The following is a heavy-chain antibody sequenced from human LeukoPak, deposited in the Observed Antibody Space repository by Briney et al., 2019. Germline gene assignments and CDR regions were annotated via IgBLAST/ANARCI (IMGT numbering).Heavy chain of an antibody. CDR3: ARDSGSYSADY. V-gene: IGHV1-46*01. CDR1: GYTFTIYS. CDR2: INLRADYE. Sequence: ASVKLSCKASGYTFTIYSAHWGRQAPGQGLAGMGIINLRADYENSAQNFQASVIMTRDKYTNTVYMELSSLRSEDTPVYYCARDSGSYSADYWGQGTLVTVSS. D-gene: IGHD1-26*01. J-gene: IGHJ4*02.